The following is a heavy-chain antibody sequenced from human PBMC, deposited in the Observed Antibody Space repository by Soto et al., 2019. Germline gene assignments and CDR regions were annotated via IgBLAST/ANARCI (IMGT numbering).Heavy chain of an antibody. Sequence: GESLKISCAASGFTFANYAMSWVRQSPGKGLEWVSAITDSGGDTFHADSVEGRLTISRDNTKNTLFLQMNSLKAEDTAVYYCAKGSASSRPYYFDYWGQGTLVTVSS. D-gene: IGHD2-2*01. V-gene: IGHV3-23*01. CDR2: ITDSGGDT. CDR3: AKGSASSRPYYFDY. CDR1: GFTFANYA. J-gene: IGHJ4*02.